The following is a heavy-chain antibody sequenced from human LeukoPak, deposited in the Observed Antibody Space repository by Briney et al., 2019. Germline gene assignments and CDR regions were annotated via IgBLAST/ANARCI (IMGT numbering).Heavy chain of an antibody. CDR2: IYYSGST. J-gene: IGHJ5*02. D-gene: IGHD6-19*01. CDR1: GGSISSYY. CDR3: ARDAGSGAWFDP. Sequence: PSETLSLTCTVYGGSISSYYWSWIRQPPGKGLEWIGYIYYSGSTNYNPSLKSRVTISVDTSKNQFSLKLSSVTAADTAVYYCARDAGSGAWFDPWGQGTLVTVSS. V-gene: IGHV4-59*01.